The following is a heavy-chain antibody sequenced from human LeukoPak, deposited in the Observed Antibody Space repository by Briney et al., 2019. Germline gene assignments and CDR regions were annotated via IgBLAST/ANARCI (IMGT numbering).Heavy chain of an antibody. V-gene: IGHV1-18*01. CDR1: GYSFTNYG. CDR2: ISAHNGNT. J-gene: IGHJ4*02. Sequence: GASVKVSCKASGYSFTNYGIIWVRQTPGQGLRWMGWISAHNGNTTYAQKLRGRVTLTTDTSTSTVYMELRSLTSDDTAVYYCARAETTLLLNYWGQGTLVTVSS. D-gene: IGHD4-11*01. CDR3: ARAETTLLLNY.